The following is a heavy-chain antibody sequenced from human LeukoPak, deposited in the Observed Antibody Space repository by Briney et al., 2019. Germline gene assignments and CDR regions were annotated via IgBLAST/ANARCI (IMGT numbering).Heavy chain of an antibody. Sequence: SETLSLTCAVYGGSFSGYYWSWIRQPPGKGLEWIGEINHSGSTNYNPSLKSRVTISVDTSKNQFSLKLSSVTAADTAVYYCARTPASYSGSYWAPFDYWGQGTLVTVSS. V-gene: IGHV4-34*01. CDR1: GGSFSGYY. D-gene: IGHD1-26*01. CDR2: INHSGST. J-gene: IGHJ4*02. CDR3: ARTPASYSGSYWAPFDY.